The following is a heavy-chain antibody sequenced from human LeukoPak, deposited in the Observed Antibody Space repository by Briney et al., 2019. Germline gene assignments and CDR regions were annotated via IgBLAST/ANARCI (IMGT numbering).Heavy chain of an antibody. CDR1: GFTFSSYAM. Sequence: PGGSLRLSCAASGFTFSSYAMSWVRQPPGKGLEWIGEISHSGNTNYNPSLERRVTMFVDNSKNQFSLQLTSVTAADKAVYFCARVTGTTPFDCWGQGTLVTVSS. CDR3: ARVTGTTPFDC. D-gene: IGHD1-1*01. V-gene: IGHV4-4*01. J-gene: IGHJ4*02. CDR2: ISHSGNT.